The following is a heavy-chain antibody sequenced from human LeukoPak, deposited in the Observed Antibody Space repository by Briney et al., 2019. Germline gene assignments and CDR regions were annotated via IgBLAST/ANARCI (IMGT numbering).Heavy chain of an antibody. J-gene: IGHJ4*02. CDR2: ISSSSNYI. V-gene: IGHV3-21*01. D-gene: IGHD3-3*01. Sequence: GGSLRLSCAASGFTFSGFNMNWVRQAPGKGLEWVSSISSSSNYIYYADSVKGRFTISRDNAKNSLYLQMNTLRPEDTALYYCARERQNKDFWSGGDYWGQGTLVTVSS. CDR3: ARERQNKDFWSGGDY. CDR1: GFTFSGFN.